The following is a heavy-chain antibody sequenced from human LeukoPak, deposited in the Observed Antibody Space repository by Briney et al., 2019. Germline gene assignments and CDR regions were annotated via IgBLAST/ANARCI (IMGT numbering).Heavy chain of an antibody. V-gene: IGHV4-39*01. CDR1: GGSISSSSYY. J-gene: IGHJ4*02. CDR3: ARARSDSSGYYY. D-gene: IGHD3-22*01. CDR2: IYYSGST. Sequence: PSETLSLTCTVSGGSISSSSYYWGWIRQPPGKGLEWIGSIYYSGSTYYNPSLKSRVTISVDTSKNQFSLKLSSVTAADTAVYYCARARSDSSGYYYWGQGTLVTVSS.